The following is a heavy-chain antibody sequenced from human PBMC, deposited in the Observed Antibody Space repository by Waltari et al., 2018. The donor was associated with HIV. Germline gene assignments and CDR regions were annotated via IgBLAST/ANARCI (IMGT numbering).Heavy chain of an antibody. CDR2: ISSSSSYI. CDR1: GLPFSSYS. J-gene: IGHJ4*02. D-gene: IGHD6-13*01. CDR3: ARGSGGDSSSCEY. Sequence: EVQLVESGGGLVKPGGSLRLSCAASGLPFSSYSMNWVRQAPGKGLEWVSSISSSSSYIYYADSVKGRFTISRDNAKNSLYLQMNSLRAEDTAVYYCARGSGGDSSSCEYWGQGTLVTVSS. V-gene: IGHV3-21*01.